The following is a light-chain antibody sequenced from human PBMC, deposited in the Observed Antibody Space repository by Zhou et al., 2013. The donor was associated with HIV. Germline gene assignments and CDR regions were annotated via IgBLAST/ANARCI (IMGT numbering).Light chain of an antibody. CDR2: GAS. V-gene: IGKV1-12*01. CDR1: EDISSS. Sequence: DILMTQSPSSVSASVGDTVTITCRASEDISSSLAWYQHAPGRGPKLLIYGASKLQGGVPSRFSGSGSGTDFTLTIISLQPEDIATYYCQQYDNLPPSSTFGPGTRIDIK. J-gene: IGKJ3*01. CDR3: QQYDNLPPSST.